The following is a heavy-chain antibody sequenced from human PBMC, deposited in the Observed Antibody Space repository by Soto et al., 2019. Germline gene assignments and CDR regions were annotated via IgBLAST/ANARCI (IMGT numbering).Heavy chain of an antibody. V-gene: IGHV1-18*01. J-gene: IGHJ4*02. D-gene: IGHD2-15*01. Sequence: ASLKVSCKASGYTFTSYGISWVRQAPGQGLEWMGWISAYNGNTNYAQKLQGRVTMTTDTSTSTAYMELRSLRSDDTAVYYCASPIFIPGGFDYWGQGTLVTVSS. CDR3: ASPIFIPGGFDY. CDR2: ISAYNGNT. CDR1: GYTFTSYG.